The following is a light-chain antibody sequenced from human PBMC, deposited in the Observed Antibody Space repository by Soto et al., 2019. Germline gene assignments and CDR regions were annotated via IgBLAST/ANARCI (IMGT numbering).Light chain of an antibody. CDR1: QDIAIY. V-gene: IGKV1-5*01. Sequence: DIQMTQSPSTLSGSVGDRVTITFRASQDIAIYLAWYQQKPWEAPKLLIYDASTLESGVPSRFSGSGSATEFTLTISSLQPDDFANYYCQHYNNYSPWTFGQGTKVDIK. J-gene: IGKJ1*01. CDR3: QHYNNYSPWT. CDR2: DAS.